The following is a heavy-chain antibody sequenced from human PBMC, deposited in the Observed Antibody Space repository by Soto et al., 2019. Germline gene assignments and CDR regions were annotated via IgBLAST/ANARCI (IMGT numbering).Heavy chain of an antibody. D-gene: IGHD5-18*01. CDR3: VRILRNTAILIGFAY. CDR2: IYPGDSDT. J-gene: IGHJ4*01. CDR1: GYSFTSYW. Sequence: PWESLKISCKGSGYSFTSYWIGWVRQMPGKGLEWMGIIYPGDSDTRYSPSFQGQVTISADKSISTAYLQWSSLKASDTAMYYCVRILRNTAILIGFAYSAHRTLV. V-gene: IGHV5-51*01.